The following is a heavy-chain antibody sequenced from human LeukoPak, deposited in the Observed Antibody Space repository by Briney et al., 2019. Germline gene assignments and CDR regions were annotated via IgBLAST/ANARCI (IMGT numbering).Heavy chain of an antibody. V-gene: IGHV3-7*01. J-gene: IGHJ6*02. D-gene: IGHD3-10*01. Sequence: QPGGSLRLSCAASGFTFSSYWMSWVRQAPGKGLEWVANIKQDGSEKYYVDSVKGRFTISRDNAKNSLYLQMNSLRAEDTAVYYCARAIFGESTYYYYYYGMDVWGQGTTVTVSS. CDR2: IKQDGSEK. CDR3: ARAIFGESTYYYYYYGMDV. CDR1: GFTFSSYW.